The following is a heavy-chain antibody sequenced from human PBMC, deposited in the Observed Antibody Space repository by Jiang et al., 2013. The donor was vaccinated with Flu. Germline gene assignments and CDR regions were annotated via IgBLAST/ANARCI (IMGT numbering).Heavy chain of an antibody. Sequence: LLKPSETLSLTCAVSGGSFSGYYWSWIRQPPGKGLEWIGEINHSGTTNYNPSLKSRVTISVDTSKNQFSLKLNSVTAADTAVYYCARGHFMVRGLMKWFDPWGQGALVTVSS. CDR3: ARGHFMVRGLMKWFDP. V-gene: IGHV4-34*01. J-gene: IGHJ5*02. CDR1: GGSFSGYY. D-gene: IGHD3-10*01. CDR2: INHSGTT.